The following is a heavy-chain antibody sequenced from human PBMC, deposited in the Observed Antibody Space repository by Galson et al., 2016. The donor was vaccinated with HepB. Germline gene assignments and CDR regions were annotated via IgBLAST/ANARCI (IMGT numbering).Heavy chain of an antibody. CDR3: ARGGDIQFLEWENHYAMDV. CDR1: GFTVSSNY. CDR2: IYIGGTT. D-gene: IGHD3-3*01. Sequence: SLRLSCAASGFTVSSNYMSWVRQAPGKGLEWVSVIYIGGTTYYAASVKGRFTISRDNSKNTVYLQMNSLRAEDTALYYCARGGDIQFLEWENHYAMDVWGQGTTVTVSS. J-gene: IGHJ6*02. V-gene: IGHV3-53*01.